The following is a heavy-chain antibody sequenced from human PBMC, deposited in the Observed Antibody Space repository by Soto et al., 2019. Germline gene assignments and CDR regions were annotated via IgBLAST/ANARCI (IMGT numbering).Heavy chain of an antibody. Sequence: PGGSLRLSCAASGFTFSNYAIAWVRQAPGKGLEWVSGISGSGGTTYYADSVKGRFTISRDNSKDTLHLQMNSLRAEDTAVYYCAKTPRQWLVYFDYWGQRALVSVSS. CDR1: GFTFSNYA. CDR3: AKTPRQWLVYFDY. D-gene: IGHD6-19*01. J-gene: IGHJ4*02. V-gene: IGHV3-23*01. CDR2: ISGSGGTT.